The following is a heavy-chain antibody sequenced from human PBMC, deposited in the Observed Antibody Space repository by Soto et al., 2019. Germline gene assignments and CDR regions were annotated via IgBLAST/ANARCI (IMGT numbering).Heavy chain of an antibody. J-gene: IGHJ4*02. V-gene: IGHV4-31*03. D-gene: IGHD3-22*01. CDR3: ARGNYYDSSGYYYRAFDY. CDR1: GGSISSGGYY. CDR2: IYYSGST. Sequence: SETLSLTCTVSGGSISSGGYYWSWIRQHPGKGLEWIGYIYYSGSTYYNPSLKSRVTISVDTSKNQFSLKLSSVTAADTAVYYCARGNYYDSSGYYYRAFDYWGQGTMVTVYS.